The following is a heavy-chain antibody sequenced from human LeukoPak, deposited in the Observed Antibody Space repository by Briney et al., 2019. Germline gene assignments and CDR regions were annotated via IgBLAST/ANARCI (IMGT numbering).Heavy chain of an antibody. Sequence: SETLSLTCTVSVDSITTHPWSWVRQTSGKGLDYIGFIDSNGNTNYNPSLKTRVIISSDTSTTQISLTLNSVAAADTAVYYCSRLAKCDGNCYSFDLWGQGMLVTVSS. CDR2: IDSNGNT. D-gene: IGHD2-15*01. CDR1: VDSITTHP. V-gene: IGHV4-59*11. CDR3: SRLAKCDGNCYSFDL. J-gene: IGHJ4*02.